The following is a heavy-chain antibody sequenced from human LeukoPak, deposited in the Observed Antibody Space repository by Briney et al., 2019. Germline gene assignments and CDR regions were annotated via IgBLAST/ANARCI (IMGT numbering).Heavy chain of an antibody. CDR3: AKDFGHDSRPHDY. J-gene: IGHJ4*02. Sequence: GGSLRLSCAASGFIFTNYGMSWVRQAPGKGLEWVSSLSDSGRTTYYADSVKGRFIISRDNSRSTLYLQMNSLRAEDTALYYCAKDFGHDSRPHDYWGQGTLVTVSS. CDR1: GFIFTNYG. D-gene: IGHD3-22*01. CDR2: LSDSGRTT. V-gene: IGHV3-23*01.